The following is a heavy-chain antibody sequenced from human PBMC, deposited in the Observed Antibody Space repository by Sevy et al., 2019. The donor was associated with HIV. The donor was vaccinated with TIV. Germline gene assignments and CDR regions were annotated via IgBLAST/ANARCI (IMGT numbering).Heavy chain of an antibody. CDR3: ARGAIWSGYYNYYYGMDV. V-gene: IGHV4-34*01. D-gene: IGHD3-3*01. J-gene: IGHJ6*02. Sequence: SETLSLTCAVYGGSFSGYYWSWIRQPPGKGLEWIGEINHSGSTNYNPSLKSRVTISVDTSKNQFSLKLSSVTAADTAMYYCARGAIWSGYYNYYYGMDVWGQGTTVTVSS. CDR2: INHSGST. CDR1: GGSFSGYY.